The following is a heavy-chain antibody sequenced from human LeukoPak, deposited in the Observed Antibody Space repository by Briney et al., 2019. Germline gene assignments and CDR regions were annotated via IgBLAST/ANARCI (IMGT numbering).Heavy chain of an antibody. D-gene: IGHD3-22*01. Sequence: ASVKVSCKASGYTFTSYYMHWVRQAPGQGLEWMGIINPSGGSTSYAQKFQGRVTMTRDMSTSTVYMELSSLRSENTAVYYCARDGYYYDSSGYYGALDYWGQGTLVTVSS. CDR1: GYTFTSYY. CDR3: ARDGYYYDSSGYYGALDY. J-gene: IGHJ4*02. V-gene: IGHV1-46*01. CDR2: INPSGGST.